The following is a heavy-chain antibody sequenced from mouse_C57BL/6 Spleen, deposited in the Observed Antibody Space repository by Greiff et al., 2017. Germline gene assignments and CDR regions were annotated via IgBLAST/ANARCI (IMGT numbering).Heavy chain of an antibody. CDR2: IHPNSGST. D-gene: IGHD2-4*01. J-gene: IGHJ1*03. V-gene: IGHV1-64*01. CDR3: ARARDYDDWYFDV. CDR1: GYTFTSYW. Sequence: QVQLQQPGAELVKPGASVKLPCKASGYTFTSYWMHWVKQRPGQGLEWIGMIHPNSGSTNYNEKFKSKATLTVDKSSSTAYMQLSSLTSEDSAVYYCARARDYDDWYFDVWGTGTTVTVSS.